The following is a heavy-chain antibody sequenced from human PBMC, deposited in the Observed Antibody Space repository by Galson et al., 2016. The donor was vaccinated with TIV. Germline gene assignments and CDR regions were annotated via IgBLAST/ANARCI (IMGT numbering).Heavy chain of an antibody. CDR1: GFSFSATW. J-gene: IGHJ5*02. D-gene: IGHD3-3*02. V-gene: IGHV3-15*01. CDR3: ATGGHHFPS. Sequence: SLRLSRAASGFSFSATWVSWSRLIPGRGAEWVGRLRSNCGGGPTEYAAFVQSRIMISRDDSKNMVYLRMDSLRPDDTALYMCATGGHHFPSWGQGTLVTVSS. CDR2: LRSNCGGGPT.